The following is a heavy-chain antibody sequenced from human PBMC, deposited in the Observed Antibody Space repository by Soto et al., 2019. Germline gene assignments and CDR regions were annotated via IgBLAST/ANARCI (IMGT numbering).Heavy chain of an antibody. V-gene: IGHV4-34*09. Sequence: SETLSLTCAVYGGSFSGYYWSWIRQPPGKGLEWIGEINHSGSTNYNPSLKSRVTISVDTSKNQFSLKLSSVTAADTAVYYCGRDPRLNYDSSGYYYVGAFDIWGQGTMVTVSS. CDR1: GGSFSGYY. CDR2: INHSGST. J-gene: IGHJ3*02. D-gene: IGHD3-22*01. CDR3: GRDPRLNYDSSGYYYVGAFDI.